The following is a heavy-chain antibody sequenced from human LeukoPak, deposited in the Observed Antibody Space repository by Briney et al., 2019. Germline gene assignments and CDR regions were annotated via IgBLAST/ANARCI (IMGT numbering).Heavy chain of an antibody. CDR3: VVKGYSGFDNSWFGS. CDR1: EYIFTNHW. J-gene: IGHJ5*01. Sequence: GESLKISCKGSEYIFTNHWIGWVRQMPGKGLEWVGTIYPADSDTRYSPSFQGQVTISADKSISTAYLQWSSLRAADTAMYYCVVKGYSGFDNSWFGSWGHGTLVTVSS. V-gene: IGHV5-51*01. D-gene: IGHD5-12*01. CDR2: IYPADSDT.